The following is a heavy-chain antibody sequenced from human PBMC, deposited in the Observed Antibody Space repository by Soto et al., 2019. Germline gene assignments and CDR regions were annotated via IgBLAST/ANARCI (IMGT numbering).Heavy chain of an antibody. V-gene: IGHV1-8*01. D-gene: IGHD2-8*02. CDR2: MNPNTGNT. CDR1: GYTFTSYD. CDR3: ARNPANTGYFEY. Sequence: QVQLVQSGAEVKKPGASVKVSCKASGYTFTSYDINWVRQAPGQGLEWMGWMNPNTGNTGYAQKFQGRFILTRDTSISTAHMELSSLTSEDTAEYYCARNPANTGYFEYWGQGTLVTVSS. J-gene: IGHJ4*02.